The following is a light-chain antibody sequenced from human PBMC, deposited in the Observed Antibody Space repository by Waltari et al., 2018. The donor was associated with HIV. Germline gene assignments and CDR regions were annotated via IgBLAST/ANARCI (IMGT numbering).Light chain of an antibody. V-gene: IGKV1-33*01. CDR3: QQYDTVPLT. CDR1: QDINNY. CDR2: DAS. J-gene: IGKJ4*01. Sequence: DIQLTQSPSSLSASVGDRVTITCRASQDINNYVNWYQQKPGKAPKVLILDASNLETGVPSRFSGSGSGTHFTFTVSSLQPEDTATYYCQQYDTVPLTFGGGTKVEIK.